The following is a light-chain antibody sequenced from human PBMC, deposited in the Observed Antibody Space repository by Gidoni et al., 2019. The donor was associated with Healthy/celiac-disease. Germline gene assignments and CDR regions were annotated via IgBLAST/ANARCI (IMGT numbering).Light chain of an antibody. V-gene: IGKV3-11*01. CDR2: DAS. Sequence: ELVLTQSPATLSLSPGERDTLSCRASQSVSSYLAWYQQKPGKAPRLLIYDASNRATGIPARFSGSGSGTDFTLTISSLEPEDFAVYYGQQRSNWRLTFGGGTKVEIK. J-gene: IGKJ4*01. CDR3: QQRSNWRLT. CDR1: QSVSSY.